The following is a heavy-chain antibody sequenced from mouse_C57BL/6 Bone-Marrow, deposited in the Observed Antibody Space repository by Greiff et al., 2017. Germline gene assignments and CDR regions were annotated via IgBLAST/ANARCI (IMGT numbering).Heavy chain of an antibody. CDR3: ARDYDDPRGFAY. CDR2: IDPSDSET. V-gene: IGHV1-52*01. D-gene: IGHD2-4*01. CDR1: GYTFTSYW. Sequence: VQLQQPGAELVRPGSSVKLSCKASGYTFTSYWMHWVKQRPLQGLEWIGNIDPSDSETHYNQKFKDKATLTVDKSSSTAYRQLSSLTSADSAVFSCARDYDDPRGFAYWGQGTLVTVSA. J-gene: IGHJ3*01.